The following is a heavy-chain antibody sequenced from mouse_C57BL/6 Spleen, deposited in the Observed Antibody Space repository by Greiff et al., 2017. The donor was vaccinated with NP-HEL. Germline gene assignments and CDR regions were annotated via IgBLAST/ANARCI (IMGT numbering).Heavy chain of an antibody. J-gene: IGHJ2*01. Sequence: VESGGGLVKPGGSLKLSCAASGFTFSSYAMSWVRQTPEKRLAWVATISDGGSYTYYPDNVKGRFTISRDKAKNNLYLQMSHLKSDDTAVYYCARDYDSYYFDYWGQGTTLTVSS. V-gene: IGHV5-4*01. CDR2: ISDGGSYT. CDR1: GFTFSSYA. CDR3: ARDYDSYYFDY. D-gene: IGHD2-4*01.